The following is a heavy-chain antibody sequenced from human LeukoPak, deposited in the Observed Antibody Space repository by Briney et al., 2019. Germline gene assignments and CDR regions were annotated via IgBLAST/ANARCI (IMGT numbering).Heavy chain of an antibody. Sequence: ASVKVSCKASGYTFTSYAMHWVRQAPGQRLEWMGWINAGNGNTKYSQEFQGRVTITRDTSASTAYMELSRLRSEDMAVYYCARDYRGDGYNFDAFDIWGQGTMVTVSS. V-gene: IGHV1-3*03. J-gene: IGHJ3*02. CDR3: ARDYRGDGYNFDAFDI. D-gene: IGHD5-24*01. CDR2: INAGNGNT. CDR1: GYTFTSYA.